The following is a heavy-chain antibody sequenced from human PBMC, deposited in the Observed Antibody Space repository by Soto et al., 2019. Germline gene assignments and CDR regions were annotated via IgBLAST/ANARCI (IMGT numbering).Heavy chain of an antibody. CDR1: GFTFSSYG. V-gene: IGHV3-30*18. Sequence: QVQLVESGGGVVQPGRSLRLSCAASGFTFSSYGMHWVRQAPGKGLEWVAVISYDGSNKYYADSVKGRFTISRDNSKNTLYLQMNSLRAEDTAVYYCAKGGSSSWYVGWFEPWGQGTLVTVSS. CDR3: AKGGSSSWYVGWFEP. D-gene: IGHD6-13*01. CDR2: ISYDGSNK. J-gene: IGHJ5*02.